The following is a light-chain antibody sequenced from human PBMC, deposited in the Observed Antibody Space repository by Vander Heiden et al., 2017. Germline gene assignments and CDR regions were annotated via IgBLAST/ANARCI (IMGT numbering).Light chain of an antibody. CDR2: DVS. V-gene: IGLV2-11*01. J-gene: IGLJ3*02. Sequence: QSALPQPRSVAGYPGQPVTLSCTGTRSDVGGYKYVSWYQQHPGKAPKLMIYDVSKRPSGVPDRFSGSKSGNTASLTISGLQAEDEADYYCCSYAGSYTWVFGGGTKLTVL. CDR1: RSDVGGYKY. CDR3: CSYAGSYTWV.